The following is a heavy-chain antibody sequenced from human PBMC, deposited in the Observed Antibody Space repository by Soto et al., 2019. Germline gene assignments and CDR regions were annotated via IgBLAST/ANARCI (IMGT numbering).Heavy chain of an antibody. CDR1: GFTFSSYW. Sequence: EVQLVESGGGLVQPGGSLRLSCAASGFTFSSYWMHWVRQAPGKGLVWVSRIKTDGSSTGYADSVKGRFTISRDNTQNTLIHQMISLRAEDKALYYCARVGTGAYYFDYWGLGTLVTVSS. D-gene: IGHD7-27*01. V-gene: IGHV3-74*01. CDR3: ARVGTGAYYFDY. CDR2: IKTDGSST. J-gene: IGHJ4*02.